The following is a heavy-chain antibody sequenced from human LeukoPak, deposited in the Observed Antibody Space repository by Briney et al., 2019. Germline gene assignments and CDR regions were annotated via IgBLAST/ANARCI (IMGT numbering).Heavy chain of an antibody. J-gene: IGHJ4*02. V-gene: IGHV3-7*01. CDR2: IRQDGSDK. D-gene: IGHD6-19*01. CDR1: GFTFSSYW. CDR3: ARVWSSGWEFDY. Sequence: GGSLRLSCAASGFTFSSYWMSWVRQAPGKGLEWVANIRQDGSDKYYVDSVKGRFTISRDNAKNSLYLQMNSLRAEDTAVYYCARVWSSGWEFDYWGQGTLVTVSS.